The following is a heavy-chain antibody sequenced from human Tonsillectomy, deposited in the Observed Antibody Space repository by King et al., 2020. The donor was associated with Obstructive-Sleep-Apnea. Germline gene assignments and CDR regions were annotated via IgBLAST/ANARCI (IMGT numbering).Heavy chain of an antibody. V-gene: IGHV3-23*04. CDR1: GFTFNSYA. D-gene: IGHD6-6*01. CDR3: AKGSIGPTRPYYFDY. CDR2: ISGSGSRT. J-gene: IGHJ4*02. Sequence: VQLVESGGGLGQPGGSRRLSCAASGFTFNSYAMSWVRQAPGKGMEWVSSISGSGSRTYYADSVKGRITVSRDNSKNTLYLQLNSLRPQDTAVYYCAKGSIGPTRPYYFDYWGQGTLVTVSS.